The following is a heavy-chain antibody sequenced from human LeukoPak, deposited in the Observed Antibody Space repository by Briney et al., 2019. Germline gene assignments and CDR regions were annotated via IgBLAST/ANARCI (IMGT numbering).Heavy chain of an antibody. Sequence: GGSLRLSCAASGFTFSSHGMNWVRQAPGKGLEWVSSTSSSSTYTYYADSVKGRFTIFRDNRKNSLFLQMNSLRSEDTALYYCAKDKDTSGWDHWGQGTLVTVSS. V-gene: IGHV3-21*04. CDR1: GFTFSSHG. CDR2: TSSSSTYT. CDR3: AKDKDTSGWDH. D-gene: IGHD6-19*01. J-gene: IGHJ4*02.